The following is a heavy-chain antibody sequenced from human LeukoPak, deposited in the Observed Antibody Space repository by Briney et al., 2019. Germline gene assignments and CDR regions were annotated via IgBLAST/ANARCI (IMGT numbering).Heavy chain of an antibody. D-gene: IGHD3-16*02. Sequence: SVKVSCKASGGTFSSYAISWVRQAPGQGLEWMGGIIPIFGTANYAQKFQGRVTITADKSTSTTYMELSSLRSEDTAVYYCAREVKDDYVWGRYRYIDYWGQGTLVTVSS. CDR1: GGTFSSYA. V-gene: IGHV1-69*06. J-gene: IGHJ4*02. CDR3: AREVKDDYVWGRYRYIDY. CDR2: IIPIFGTA.